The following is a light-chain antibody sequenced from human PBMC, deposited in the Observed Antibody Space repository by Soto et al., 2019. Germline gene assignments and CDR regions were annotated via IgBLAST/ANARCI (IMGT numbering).Light chain of an antibody. J-gene: IGLJ2*01. Sequence: QAVVTQPPSASGTPGQRVTIACSGSSSNIGRNTVHWYQQLPGTTPKLLIYSNDQRPPGVPDRFSGSKSGSSASLAISGLQSEDEADYYCAAWYDSLNGVVFGGGTKLTVL. V-gene: IGLV1-44*01. CDR2: SND. CDR3: AAWYDSLNGVV. CDR1: SSNIGRNT.